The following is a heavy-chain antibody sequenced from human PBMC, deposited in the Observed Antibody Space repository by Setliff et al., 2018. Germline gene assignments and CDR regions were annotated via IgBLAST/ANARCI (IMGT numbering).Heavy chain of an antibody. D-gene: IGHD2-15*01. V-gene: IGHV3-33*08. CDR2: IWDDGGNK. Sequence: PGESLKISCAASGFTFSSYRMHWVRQAPGKGLEWVAVIWDDGGNKYHADSVKGRFTISRDNSKNTLYLQMNSLRPEDTAVYYCAGTCSGSGCYAGLESWGQGTPVTVSS. CDR1: GFTFSSYR. CDR3: AGTCSGSGCYAGLES. J-gene: IGHJ4*02.